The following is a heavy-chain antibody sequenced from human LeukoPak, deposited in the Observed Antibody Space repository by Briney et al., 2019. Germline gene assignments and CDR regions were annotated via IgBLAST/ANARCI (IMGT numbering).Heavy chain of an antibody. D-gene: IGHD2-15*01. CDR2: IYYSGST. CDR3: ARIRLRGRFDP. Sequence: SETLSLTCTVSGGSISSYCWSWIRQPPGKGLEWIGYIYYSGSTNYNPSLKSRVTISVDTSKNQFSLKLSSVTAADTAVYYCARIRLRGRFDPWGQGTLVTVSS. V-gene: IGHV4-59*01. J-gene: IGHJ5*02. CDR1: GGSISSYC.